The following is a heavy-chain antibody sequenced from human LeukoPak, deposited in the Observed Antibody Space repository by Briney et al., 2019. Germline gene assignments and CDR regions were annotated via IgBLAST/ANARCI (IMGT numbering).Heavy chain of an antibody. D-gene: IGHD3-22*01. CDR3: ARGYYDSSGYLAGFDY. CDR2: ISGSGGST. Sequence: QPGGSLRLSCAASGFTFSSYAMSWVRQAPGKGLEWVSAISGSGGSTYYADSVKGRFTISRDNSKNTLYLQMNSLRAEDTAVYYCARGYYDSSGYLAGFDYWGQGTLVTVSS. V-gene: IGHV3-23*01. CDR1: GFTFSSYA. J-gene: IGHJ4*02.